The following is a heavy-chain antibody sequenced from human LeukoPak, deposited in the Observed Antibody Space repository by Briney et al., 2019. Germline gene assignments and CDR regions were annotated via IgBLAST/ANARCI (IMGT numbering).Heavy chain of an antibody. V-gene: IGHV1-8*01. J-gene: IGHJ4*02. Sequence: ASVKVSCKASGYTFASYDINWVRQATGQGLEWMGWMNPNSGNTGYAQKFQGRVTMTRSTSISTAYMELSSLRSEDTAVYYCASRGYSSGGFDYWGQGTLVTVSS. CDR1: GYTFASYD. CDR3: ASRGYSSGGFDY. CDR2: MNPNSGNT. D-gene: IGHD6-19*01.